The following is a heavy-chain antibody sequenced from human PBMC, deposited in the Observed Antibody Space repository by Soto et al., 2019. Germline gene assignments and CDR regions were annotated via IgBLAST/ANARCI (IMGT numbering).Heavy chain of an antibody. D-gene: IGHD4-17*01. CDR3: ASNAGTVTPFDY. J-gene: IGHJ4*02. V-gene: IGHV4-30-4*01. Sequence: SETLSLTCAVYGGSFSGYYWSWFRQPPGKGLEWIGYIYYSGSTYYNPSLKSRVTISVDTSKNQFSLKLSSVTAADTAVYYCASNAGTVTPFDYWGQGTLVTVSS. CDR1: GGSFSGYY. CDR2: IYYSGST.